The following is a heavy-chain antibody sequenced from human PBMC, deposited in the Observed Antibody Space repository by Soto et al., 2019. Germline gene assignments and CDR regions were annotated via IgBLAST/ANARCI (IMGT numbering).Heavy chain of an antibody. CDR3: ASRKITSDAFDF. J-gene: IGHJ3*01. CDR2: IYPGDSNT. V-gene: IGHV5-51*01. Sequence: EVRLVQSGVEVKKPGESLKIACKGSGYSFPSQWIGWVRQMPGKGLEWMGVIYPGDSNTRYSPSFQGQVTISADRSISTAFLQWSSLKAADSAMYYCASRKITSDAFDFWGQGTMVTVSS. D-gene: IGHD1-1*01. CDR1: GYSFPSQW.